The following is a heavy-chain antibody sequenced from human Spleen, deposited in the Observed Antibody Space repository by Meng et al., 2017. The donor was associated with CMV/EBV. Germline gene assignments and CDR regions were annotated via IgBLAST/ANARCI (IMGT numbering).Heavy chain of an antibody. CDR3: ARGERVAGGENGMDV. V-gene: IGHV3-66*02. CDR1: GFTVSSNY. D-gene: IGHD6-19*01. J-gene: IGHJ6*02. Sequence: GESLKISCAASGFTVSSNYMSWVRQTPEKGLEWVSVIYSAGSTYYADSVKGRFTISRANSKNTLYLQMNSLRAEDTAVYYCARGERVAGGENGMDVWGQGTTVTVSS. CDR2: IYSAGST.